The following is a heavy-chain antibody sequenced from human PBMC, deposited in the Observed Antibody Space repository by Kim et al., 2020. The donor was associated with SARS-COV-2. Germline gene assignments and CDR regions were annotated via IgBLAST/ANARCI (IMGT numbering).Heavy chain of an antibody. J-gene: IGHJ2*01. D-gene: IGHD1-1*01. CDR2: ISYDGSNK. CDR3: AKGAVYNPSYWDFEL. CDR1: GFTFSSYG. V-gene: IGHV3-30*18. Sequence: GGSLRLSCAASGFTFSSYGMHWVRQAPGKGLEWVAAISYDGSNKYYADSVKGRFTISRDNSKNTLYLQMNSLRAEDTAVYYCAKGAVYNPSYWDFELWGRGTPVTVSS.